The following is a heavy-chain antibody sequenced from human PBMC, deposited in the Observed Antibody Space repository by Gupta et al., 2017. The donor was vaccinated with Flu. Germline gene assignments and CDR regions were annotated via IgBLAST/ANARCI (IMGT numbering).Heavy chain of an antibody. J-gene: IGHJ4*02. CDR3: ARGRLCSSTSCYTQPFGY. CDR1: GGSFSGYY. V-gene: IGHV4-34*01. Sequence: QVQLQQWGAGLLKPSETLSLTRAVYGGSFSGYYWSWIRQPPGKGLEWIGEINHSGSTNYNPSLKSRVTISVDTSKNKFSLKLSSVTAADTAVYYCARGRLCSSTSCYTQPFGYWGQGTLVTVSS. D-gene: IGHD2-2*02. CDR2: INHSGST.